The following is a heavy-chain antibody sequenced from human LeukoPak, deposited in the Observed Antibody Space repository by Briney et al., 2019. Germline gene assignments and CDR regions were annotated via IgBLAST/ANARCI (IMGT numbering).Heavy chain of an antibody. V-gene: IGHV3-66*01. J-gene: IGHJ4*02. CDR2: IYSGGST. Sequence: GGSLRLSCAASGLTVSSNYMSWVRQAPGKGLEWVSVIYSGGSTYYADSVKGRFTISRDNSKNTLYLQMNSLSAEDTAVYYCARERVENQQLVGGNYWGQGTLVTVSS. CDR1: GLTVSSNY. D-gene: IGHD6-6*01. CDR3: ARERVENQQLVGGNY.